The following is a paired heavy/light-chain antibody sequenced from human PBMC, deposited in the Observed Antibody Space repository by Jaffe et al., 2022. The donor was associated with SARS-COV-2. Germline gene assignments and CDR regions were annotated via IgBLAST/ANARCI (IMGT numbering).Light chain of an antibody. CDR1: QSISSSY. V-gene: IGKV3-20*01. Sequence: EIVLTQFPGTLSLSPGERATLSCRASQSISSSYFSWYQQRPGQAPRLLIYGASSRATGIPDRFSGSGSGTDFTLTISRLEPEDFAVYYCQQFGTSPGTFGQGTMLEIK. J-gene: IGKJ2*01. CDR2: GAS. CDR3: QQFGTSPGT.
Heavy chain of an antibody. V-gene: IGHV3-33*01. D-gene: IGHD1-1*01. CDR2: IENHGNDK. CDR1: GFTFSPYG. J-gene: IGHJ6*02. CDR3: ARWGRTGNGYYYYGMDV. Sequence: QVQLVESGGGVVQPGRSLRLSCAVSGFTFSPYGMHWVRQAPGKGLEWVAFIENHGNDKFYADSVTGRFTISRDNSENTLHLQMNSLRVEDTAVYYCARWGRTGNGYYYYGMDVWGQGTTVTVSS.